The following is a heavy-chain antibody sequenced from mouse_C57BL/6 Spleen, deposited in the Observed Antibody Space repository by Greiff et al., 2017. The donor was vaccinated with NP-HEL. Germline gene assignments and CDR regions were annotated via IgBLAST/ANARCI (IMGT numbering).Heavy chain of an antibody. V-gene: IGHV5-17*01. CDR3: ARRTDYYGSSYFDY. J-gene: IGHJ2*01. Sequence: EVQLQESGGGLVKPGGSLKLSCAASGFTFSDYGMHWVRQAPEKGLEWVAYISSGSSTIYYADTVKGRFTISRDNAKNTLFLQMTSLRSEDTAMYYCARRTDYYGSSYFDYWGQGTTLTVSS. D-gene: IGHD1-1*01. CDR2: ISSGSSTI. CDR1: GFTFSDYG.